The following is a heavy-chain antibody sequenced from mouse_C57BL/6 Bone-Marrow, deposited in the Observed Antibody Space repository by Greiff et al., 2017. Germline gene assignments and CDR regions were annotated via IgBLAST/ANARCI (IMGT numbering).Heavy chain of an antibody. Sequence: QVQLQQPGAELVKPGASVKLSCKASGYTFTSYWMHWVKQRPGQGLEWIGMIHPNSGSTNYNEKFKSKATLTVDKSSSTAYMQLSSLTSEDSAVYYCARPHSNKLLLLFDYWGQGTTLTVSS. V-gene: IGHV1-64*01. CDR2: IHPNSGST. CDR3: ARPHSNKLLLLFDY. J-gene: IGHJ2*01. CDR1: GYTFTSYW. D-gene: IGHD2-5*01.